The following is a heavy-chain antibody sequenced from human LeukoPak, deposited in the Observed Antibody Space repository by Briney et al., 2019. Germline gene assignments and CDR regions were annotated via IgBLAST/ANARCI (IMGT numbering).Heavy chain of an antibody. Sequence: SETLSLTCTVSGYSISSGYYWSWIRQPPGKGLEWIGYIYYSGNTNYNPSLKSRVTISVDTSKNQFSLNLSSVTAADTAVYYCARVEIYYYYMDVWGKGTTVTISS. CDR1: GYSISSGYY. CDR2: IYYSGNT. V-gene: IGHV4-61*01. CDR3: ARVEIYYYYMDV. J-gene: IGHJ6*03. D-gene: IGHD5-24*01.